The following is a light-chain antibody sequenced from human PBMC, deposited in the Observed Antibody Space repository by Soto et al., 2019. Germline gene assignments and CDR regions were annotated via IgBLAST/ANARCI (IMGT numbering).Light chain of an antibody. J-gene: IGKJ1*01. Sequence: AIRMTQSPSSVSASIGDRVTITRRASQGVSLFLAWYQQQSGRAPKLLVYSASTLQSGVPSRFNGSGSGTDFTLTITRLQSEDFASYYCQQYFTYPWTFGQGTKVEIK. CDR1: QGVSLF. CDR3: QQYFTYPWT. V-gene: IGKV1-8*01. CDR2: SAS.